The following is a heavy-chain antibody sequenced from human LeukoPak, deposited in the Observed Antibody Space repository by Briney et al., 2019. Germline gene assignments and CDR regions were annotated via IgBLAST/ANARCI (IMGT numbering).Heavy chain of an antibody. CDR1: GGSISSYY. J-gene: IGHJ4*02. V-gene: IGHV4-59*01. Sequence: NPSETLSLTCTVSGGSISSYYWSWIRQPPGKGLEWIGYIYYSGSTNYNPSLKSRVTISVDTSKNQFSLKLSSVTAADTAVYYCARDGGSRSYFDYWGQGTLVTVSS. CDR3: ARDGGSRSYFDY. D-gene: IGHD3-16*01. CDR2: IYYSGST.